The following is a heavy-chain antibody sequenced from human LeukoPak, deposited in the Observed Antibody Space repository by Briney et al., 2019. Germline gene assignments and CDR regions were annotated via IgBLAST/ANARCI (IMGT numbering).Heavy chain of an antibody. V-gene: IGHV3-21*01. J-gene: IGHJ4*02. D-gene: IGHD6-13*01. Sequence: GGSLRLSCAASGFTFSSYSMNWVRQAPGKGLEWVSSISSSSSYIYYADSAKGRFTISRDNAKNSLYLQMNSLRAEDTAVYYCAKFIAAPFYFDYWGQGTLVTVSS. CDR2: ISSSSSYI. CDR3: AKFIAAPFYFDY. CDR1: GFTFSSYS.